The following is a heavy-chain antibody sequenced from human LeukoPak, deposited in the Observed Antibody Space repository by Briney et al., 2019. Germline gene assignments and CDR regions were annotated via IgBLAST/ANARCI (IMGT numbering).Heavy chain of an antibody. CDR2: ISSSSSYI. V-gene: IGHV3-21*01. CDR3: ARIRLRTNWFDP. CDR1: GFTFSSYN. J-gene: IGHJ5*02. D-gene: IGHD2-15*01. Sequence: GGSLRLSCAASGFTFSSYNMNWVRQAPGKGLEWVSSISSSSSYIYYADSVKGRFTISRDNAKNSLYLQMNSLRAEDTAVYYCARIRLRTNWFDPWGQGTLVTVSS.